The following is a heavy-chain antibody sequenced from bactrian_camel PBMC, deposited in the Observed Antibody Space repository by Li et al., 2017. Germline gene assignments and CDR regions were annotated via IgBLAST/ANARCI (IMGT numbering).Heavy chain of an antibody. J-gene: IGHJ4*01. V-gene: IGHV3-2*01. Sequence: QLVESGGGLVQPGGSLRLSCAASGFTFSTYYMSWVRQAPGKGLEWVSIIYSDGSNTRYADSVKGRFTISRDGAKNTVYLQMNSLKSEDTALYYCAIGPGWIPFHWGQGTQVTVS. D-gene: IGHD5*01. CDR3: AIGPGWIPFH. CDR1: GFTFSTYY. CDR2: IYSDGSNT.